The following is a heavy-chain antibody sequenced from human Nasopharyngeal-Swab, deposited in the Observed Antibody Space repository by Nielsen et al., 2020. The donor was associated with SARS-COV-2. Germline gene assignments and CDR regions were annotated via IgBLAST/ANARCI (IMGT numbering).Heavy chain of an antibody. CDR2: ISNGGSII. J-gene: IGHJ2*01. CDR3: ARFSNKGNRYWFFDL. CDR1: GFPFSDYS. D-gene: IGHD1-14*01. Sequence: GGSLRLSCAASGFPFSDYSMNWVRQAPGKGLEWVSYISNGGSIIYYADSVKGRFTISRDNAGTSLSLQMNSLRAEDTAVYYCARFSNKGNRYWFFDLWGRGTQVTVSS. V-gene: IGHV3-48*04.